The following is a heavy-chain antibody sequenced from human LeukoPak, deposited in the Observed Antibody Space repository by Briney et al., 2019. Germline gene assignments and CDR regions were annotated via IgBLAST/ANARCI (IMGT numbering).Heavy chain of an antibody. V-gene: IGHV3-48*02. J-gene: IGHJ4*02. D-gene: IGHD2-8*01. CDR3: ARDAFNGRPYLGYYFDY. Sequence: GGSLRLSCTASGFTLSSYSMNWVRQAPGKGLEWVSHISSANIFYSDSVQGRFTISRDNAKNSLYLQMNSLRDDDTAVYYCARDAFNGRPYLGYYFDYWGQGNLVTASS. CDR2: ISSANI. CDR1: GFTLSSYS.